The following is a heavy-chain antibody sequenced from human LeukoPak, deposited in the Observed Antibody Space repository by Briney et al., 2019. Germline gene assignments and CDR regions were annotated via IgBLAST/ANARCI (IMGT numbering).Heavy chain of an antibody. CDR3: AKGYSGTYYDN. D-gene: IGHD1-26*01. V-gene: IGHV3-23*01. J-gene: IGHJ4*02. CDR1: GFTFRYYA. CDR2: ISDIGGST. Sequence: GGSLRLSCAASGFTFRYYATSWVRQAPGKGLEWVSGISDIGGSTYYADSVKGRFTISRDNSKNTLYLQMNSLRVEDTAVYFCAKGYSGTYYDNWGQGTLVTVSS.